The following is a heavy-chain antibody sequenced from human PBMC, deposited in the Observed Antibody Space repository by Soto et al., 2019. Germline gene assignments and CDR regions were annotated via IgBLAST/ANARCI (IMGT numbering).Heavy chain of an antibody. CDR1: GGSSSSYG. J-gene: IGHJ4*02. V-gene: IGHV4-59*08. CDR2: IYYSGST. Sequence: SETLSLTCTVAGGSSSSYGWSWIRQPPGKGLEWIGYIYYSGSTNYNPSLKSRVTISVDTSKNQFSLKLNSMTAADTAVYYCARHNYGSGSTYFDYWGQGTLVTVSS. CDR3: ARHNYGSGSTYFDY. D-gene: IGHD3-10*01.